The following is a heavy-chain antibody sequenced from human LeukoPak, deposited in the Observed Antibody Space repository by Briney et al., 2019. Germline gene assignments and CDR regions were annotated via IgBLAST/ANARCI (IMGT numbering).Heavy chain of an antibody. Sequence: ASVTLTFKASGYRFTDYTIHWVQQAPGRGVQWMGRVDPEDGETIYAENFQGRVTITADTSTDTAYMELSSLRSEDTAVYHCAKPKDDYGDYFDSWGQGTQVTVSS. D-gene: IGHD4/OR15-4a*01. CDR3: AKPKDDYGDYFDS. CDR2: VDPEDGET. J-gene: IGHJ4*02. CDR1: GYRFTDYT. V-gene: IGHV1-69-2*01.